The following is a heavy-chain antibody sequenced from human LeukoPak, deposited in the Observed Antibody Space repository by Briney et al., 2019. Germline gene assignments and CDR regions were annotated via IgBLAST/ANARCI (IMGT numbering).Heavy chain of an antibody. CDR2: IYYSGST. V-gene: IGHV4-39*01. CDR1: GGSISSSSYY. Sequence: PSETLSLTCTVSGGSISSSSYYWGWLRQPPGKGLEWIGSIYYSGSTYCNPSLKSRVTISVDTSKNQFSLKLSSVTAADTAVYYCASPPARITIFGVVTPEHYYYYMDVWGKGTTVTVSS. D-gene: IGHD3-3*01. J-gene: IGHJ6*03. CDR3: ASPPARITIFGVVTPEHYYYYMDV.